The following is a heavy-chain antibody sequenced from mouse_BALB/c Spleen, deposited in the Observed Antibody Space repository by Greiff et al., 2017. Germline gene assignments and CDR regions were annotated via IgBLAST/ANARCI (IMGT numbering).Heavy chain of an antibody. D-gene: IGHD1-1*01. Sequence: DVKLQESGAELVKPGASVKLSCTASGFNIKDSYMHWVKQRPEQGLEWIGRIDPANGTTKYDPKFQGKATITADTSSNTAYLQLSSLTSEDTAVYYCARCTTVVATDWYFDVWGAGTTVTVSS. CDR3: ARCTTVVATDWYFDV. J-gene: IGHJ1*01. CDR1: GFNIKDSY. CDR2: IDPANGTT. V-gene: IGHV14-3*02.